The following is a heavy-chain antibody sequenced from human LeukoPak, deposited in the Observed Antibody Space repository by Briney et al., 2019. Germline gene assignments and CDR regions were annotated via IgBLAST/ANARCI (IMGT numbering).Heavy chain of an antibody. Sequence: GGSLRLSCAASGFTFSSYSMNWVRQAPGKGLEWVSSISSSSYIYYADSVKGRFTISRDNAKNSLYLQMNSLRAEDTAVYYCARDAIGYYYDSSGYSASGWFDPWGQGTLVTVSS. V-gene: IGHV3-21*01. CDR3: ARDAIGYYYDSSGYSASGWFDP. D-gene: IGHD3-22*01. J-gene: IGHJ5*02. CDR1: GFTFSSYS. CDR2: ISSSSYI.